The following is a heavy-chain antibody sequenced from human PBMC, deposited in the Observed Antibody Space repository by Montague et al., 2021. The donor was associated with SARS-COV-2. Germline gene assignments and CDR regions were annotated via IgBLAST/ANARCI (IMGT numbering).Heavy chain of an antibody. D-gene: IGHD3-22*01. V-gene: IGHV4-4*02. CDR3: ARGPDSSGYYNDFDY. CDR1: GDSISSSHW. Sequence: SETLSLTCAVSGDSISSSHWFTWVRQPPGKGLEWIGDIYDSETIXXNPSLKRRVTISVDRTKNQFSLKLSSVTAADTAVYYCARGPDSSGYYNDFDYWGQGTLVTVSS. J-gene: IGHJ4*02. CDR2: IYDSETI.